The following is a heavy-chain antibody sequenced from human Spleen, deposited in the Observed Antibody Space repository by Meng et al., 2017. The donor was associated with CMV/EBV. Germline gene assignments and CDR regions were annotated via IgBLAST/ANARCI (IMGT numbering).Heavy chain of an antibody. Sequence: TFTGYNIHWVRQAPGAGLEWMGWINPNTGDARYAPNFQGGVTLTSDTSISTAYMQLSRLQSDDTAVYYCARLFHTILGTAYYYGMDVWGPGTMVTVSS. J-gene: IGHJ6*02. CDR2: INPNTGDA. CDR3: ARLFHTILGTAYYYGMDV. D-gene: IGHD3-3*01. V-gene: IGHV1-2*02. CDR1: TFTGYN.